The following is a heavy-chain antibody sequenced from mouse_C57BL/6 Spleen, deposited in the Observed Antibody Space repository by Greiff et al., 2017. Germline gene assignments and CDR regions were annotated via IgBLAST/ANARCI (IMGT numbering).Heavy chain of an antibody. CDR2: INYDGSST. D-gene: IGHD2-10*02. V-gene: IGHV5-16*01. CDR1: GFTFSDYY. J-gene: IGHJ4*01. Sequence: EVKLVESEGGLVQPGSSMKLSCTASGFTFSDYYMAWVRQVPEKGLEWVANINYDGSSTYYLDSLKSRFIISRDNAKNILYLQMSSLKSEDTATYYCARGYGNFAMDYWGQGTSVTVSS. CDR3: ARGYGNFAMDY.